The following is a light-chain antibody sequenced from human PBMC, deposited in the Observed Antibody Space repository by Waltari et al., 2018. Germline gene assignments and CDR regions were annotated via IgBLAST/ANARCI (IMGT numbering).Light chain of an antibody. CDR1: NSDVGSYDL. CDR3: CSYAPGSTLI. J-gene: IGLJ2*01. Sequence: QSALTQPASVSGSPGQSITISCTGTNSDVGSYDLVSWYQQVPGKAPKLIIYEDTKRPSGVSNRFSASKSGITASLTIAGLQAEDEGNFYCCSYAPGSTLIFGGGTKLSVL. V-gene: IGLV2-23*01. CDR2: EDT.